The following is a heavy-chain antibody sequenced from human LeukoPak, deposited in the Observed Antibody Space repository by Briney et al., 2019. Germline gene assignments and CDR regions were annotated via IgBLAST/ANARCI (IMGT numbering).Heavy chain of an antibody. V-gene: IGHV3-11*04. Sequence: GGSLRLSCAASGFTFSDYYMSCIRQAPGKGLEWISYSNTDGTISYADSVKGRFTISRDNAENSLYLQMNSLRDEDTAVYFCVRDRDYAFDFWGQGTMVTVSS. J-gene: IGHJ3*01. CDR2: SNTDGTI. CDR3: VRDRDYAFDF. CDR1: GFTFSDYY.